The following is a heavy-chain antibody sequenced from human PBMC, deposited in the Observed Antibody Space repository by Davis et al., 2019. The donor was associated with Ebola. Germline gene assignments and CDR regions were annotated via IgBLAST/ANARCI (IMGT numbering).Heavy chain of an antibody. CDR2: ISHHNGDT. J-gene: IGHJ3*01. D-gene: IGHD5-18*01. CDR1: GGSFSDYF. CDR3: ARPMDFGYGDPFDV. V-gene: IGHV4-34*01. Sequence: SETLSLTCGVYGGSFSDYFWSWIRQPPQKGLEWIGEISHHNGDTNYNPSLRSRVTISVDTSKNQLSLKLTSVTAADSAVYYCARPMDFGYGDPFDVWGQGTKVTVSS.